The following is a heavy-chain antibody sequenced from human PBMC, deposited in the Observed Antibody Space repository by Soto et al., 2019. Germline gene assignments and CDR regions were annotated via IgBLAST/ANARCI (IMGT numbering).Heavy chain of an antibody. CDR1: GGSFSGYY. Sequence: QVQLQHWGAGLLKPSETLSLTCAVYGGSFSGYYWSWIRQPPGKGLEWIGEINHSGTTNYSPSLKSRVTISVDTSKNQFGLKLSSVTAADTAVYYCARGGGGRYSVHWFDPWGQGTLATVSS. V-gene: IGHV4-34*01. D-gene: IGHD1-26*01. CDR2: INHSGTT. J-gene: IGHJ5*02. CDR3: ARGGGGRYSVHWFDP.